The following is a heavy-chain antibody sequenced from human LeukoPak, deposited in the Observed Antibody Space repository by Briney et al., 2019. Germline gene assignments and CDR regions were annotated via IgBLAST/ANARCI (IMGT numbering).Heavy chain of an antibody. Sequence: GGSLRLSCAASGFTFSTYGMHWVRQAPGKGLEWVAFIRSDGSHTYCADSVKGRFTISRDNSKNTLYLEVISLTAEDTAVYYCAKDDAWLRFGEWSQGTLVTVSS. V-gene: IGHV3-30*02. D-gene: IGHD3-10*01. CDR3: AKDDAWLRFGE. CDR1: GFTFSTYG. J-gene: IGHJ4*02. CDR2: IRSDGSHT.